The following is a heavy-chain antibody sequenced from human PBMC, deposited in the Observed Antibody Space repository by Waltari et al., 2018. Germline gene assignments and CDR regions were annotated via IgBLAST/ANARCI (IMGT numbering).Heavy chain of an antibody. CDR3: ARVVGTWDY. V-gene: IGHV3-48*04. CDR2: ISSSSSTI. CDR1: GFTFSSYS. J-gene: IGHJ4*02. D-gene: IGHD2-2*01. Sequence: EVQLLESGGGLVQPGGSLRLSCAASGFTFSSYSMNWVRQAPGKGLEWVSYISSSSSTIYYADSVKGRFTISRDNAKNSLYLQMNSLRAEDTAVYYCARVVGTWDYWGQGTLVTVSS.